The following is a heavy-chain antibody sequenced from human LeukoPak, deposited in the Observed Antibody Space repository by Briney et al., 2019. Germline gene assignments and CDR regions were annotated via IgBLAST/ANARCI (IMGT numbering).Heavy chain of an antibody. CDR1: GFTFSNYA. J-gene: IGHJ4*02. D-gene: IGHD2-8*02. Sequence: GGSLRLSCAASGFTFSNYAMNWVRQAPGKGLEWISYISNDLSIIHYAASVKGRFTISRDNARNSLYSQMDSLRAEDTAVYFCARARGGRTYSETGGYPVFDNWGQGTLVTVSS. V-gene: IGHV3-48*04. CDR3: ARARGGRTYSETGGYPVFDN. CDR2: ISNDLSII.